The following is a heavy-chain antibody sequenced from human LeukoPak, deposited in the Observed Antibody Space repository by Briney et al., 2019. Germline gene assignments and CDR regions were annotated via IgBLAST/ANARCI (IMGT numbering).Heavy chain of an antibody. CDR3: AAANYYYMDV. CDR2: IYSGGST. D-gene: IGHD2-15*01. V-gene: IGHV3-53*01. CDR1: GFTVSSNY. J-gene: IGHJ6*03. Sequence: PGGSLRLSCAASGFTVSSNYMSWVRQAPGKGLEWVSVIYSGGSTYYADSVKGRFTISRDNSKNTLYLQMNSLTAEDTAVYYCAAANYYYMDVWGKGTTVTVSS.